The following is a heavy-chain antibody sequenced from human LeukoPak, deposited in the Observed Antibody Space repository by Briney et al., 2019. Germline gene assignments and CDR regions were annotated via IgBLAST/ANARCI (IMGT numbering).Heavy chain of an antibody. D-gene: IGHD5-12*01. CDR1: GGSNNSY. V-gene: IGHV4-4*07. Sequence: SETLSLTCTVSGGSNNSYWSWIRQPAGKGLEWIGRISGSGTITYNPALQSRLSISIDTSKNQFSLKLMSVTAADTAVYYCARDAHSGYDYYYYMDVWGKGTTVTVSS. J-gene: IGHJ6*03. CDR2: ISGSGTI. CDR3: ARDAHSGYDYYYYMDV.